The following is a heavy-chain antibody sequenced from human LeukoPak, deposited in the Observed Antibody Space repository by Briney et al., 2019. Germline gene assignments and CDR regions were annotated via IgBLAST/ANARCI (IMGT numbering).Heavy chain of an antibody. J-gene: IGHJ4*02. CDR2: IRYDGSNK. CDR1: GFTFSSYG. CDR3: AKDLWSDSSGYFDY. Sequence: PGGSLRLSCAASGFTFSSYGMHWVRQAPGKGLEWVAFIRYDGSNKYYVDSVKGRFTISRDNYKNTLYLQMNSLRAEDTAVYYCAKDLWSDSSGYFDYWGQGTLVTVSS. V-gene: IGHV3-30*02. D-gene: IGHD3-22*01.